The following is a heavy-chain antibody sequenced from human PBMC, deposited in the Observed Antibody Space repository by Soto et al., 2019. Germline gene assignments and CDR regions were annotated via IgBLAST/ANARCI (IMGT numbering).Heavy chain of an antibody. J-gene: IGHJ4*02. D-gene: IGHD3-9*01. CDR2: IYYSGST. V-gene: IGHV4-39*01. Sequence: ETLSLTCTVSGCSISSSSYYWGWIRQPPGKGLEWIGSIYYSGSTYYNPSLKSRVTISVDTSKNQFSLKLSSVTAADTAVYYCAGHLMNLYYFDYWGQGTMVTVSS. CDR1: GCSISSSSYY. CDR3: AGHLMNLYYFDY.